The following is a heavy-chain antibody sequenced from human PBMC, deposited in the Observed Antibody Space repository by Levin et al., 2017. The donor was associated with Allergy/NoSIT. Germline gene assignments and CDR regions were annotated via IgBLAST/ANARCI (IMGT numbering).Heavy chain of an antibody. Sequence: KISCKAPGGTFSSYAISWVRKAPGQGLEWMGGIIPIFGTANYAQKFQGRVTITADESTSTAYMELSSLRSEDTAVYYCARDPQLNDGDYRGYFDYWGQGTLVTVSS. D-gene: IGHD4-17*01. J-gene: IGHJ4*02. V-gene: IGHV1-69*01. CDR1: GGTFSSYA. CDR2: IIPIFGTA. CDR3: ARDPQLNDGDYRGYFDY.